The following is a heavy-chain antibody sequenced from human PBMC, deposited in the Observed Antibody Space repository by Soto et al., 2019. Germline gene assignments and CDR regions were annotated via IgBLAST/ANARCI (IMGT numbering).Heavy chain of an antibody. CDR1: GGSISSGDYY. Sequence: PSETLSLTCTVSGGSISSGDYYWSWIRQPPGKGLEWIGYIYYSGSTYYNPSLKSRVTISVDTSKNQFSLKLSSVTAADTAVYYCAREMAYGPFDYWGQGTLVTVSS. CDR3: AREMAYGPFDY. V-gene: IGHV4-30-4*01. J-gene: IGHJ4*02. CDR2: IYYSGST. D-gene: IGHD3-16*01.